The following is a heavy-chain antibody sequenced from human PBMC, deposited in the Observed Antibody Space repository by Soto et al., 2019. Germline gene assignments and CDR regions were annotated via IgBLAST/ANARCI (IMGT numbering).Heavy chain of an antibody. V-gene: IGHV1-69*13. J-gene: IGHJ4*01. Sequence: SVKVSCKVSGSTFSSYAISWVRQAPGQGLEWMGGIIPIFGTANYAQKFQGRVTITADESTSTAYMELSSLRSEDTAVYYCARVDSSAEAFDYWGQGTLVTVSS. CDR3: ARVDSSAEAFDY. CDR1: GSTFSSYA. CDR2: IIPIFGTA. D-gene: IGHD3-22*01.